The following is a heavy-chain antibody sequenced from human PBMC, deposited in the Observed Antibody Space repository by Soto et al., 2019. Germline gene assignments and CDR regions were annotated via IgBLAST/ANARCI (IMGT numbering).Heavy chain of an antibody. CDR1: GYTFTSYA. V-gene: IGHV1-3*01. J-gene: IGHJ6*02. D-gene: IGHD3-22*01. CDR2: INAGNGNT. Sequence: ASVKVSCKASGYTFTSYAMHLVRQAPGQRXEWMGWINAGNGNTKYSQKFQGRVTISRDTSASTAYRELSSLRSEDTAVYYCARRRPLSSGYSYYYGMDVWGQVTTVTVSS. CDR3: ARRRPLSSGYSYYYGMDV.